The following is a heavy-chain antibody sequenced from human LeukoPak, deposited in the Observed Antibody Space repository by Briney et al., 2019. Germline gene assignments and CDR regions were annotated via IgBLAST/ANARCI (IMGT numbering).Heavy chain of an antibody. J-gene: IGHJ4*02. CDR3: ARGTYTGYIVVPDY. V-gene: IGHV4-61*01. D-gene: IGHD2-15*01. CDR1: GGSVSSGSYY. Sequence: SETLSLTCTVSGGSVSSGSYYWSWIRQPSGKGLEWIGYIYYSGSTNYNPSLKSRVTISVDTSKNQFSLKLSSVTAADTAVYYCARGTYTGYIVVPDYWGQGTLVTVSS. CDR2: IYYSGST.